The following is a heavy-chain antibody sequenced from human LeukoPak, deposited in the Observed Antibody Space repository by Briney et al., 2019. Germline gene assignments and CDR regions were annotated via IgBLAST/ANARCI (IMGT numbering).Heavy chain of an antibody. J-gene: IGHJ4*02. CDR3: ARIVPYYFDY. CDR2: IYYSGST. D-gene: IGHD2-21*01. Sequence: SETLSLTCTVSGGSISSGGYYWSWIRQHPGKGLEWVGYIYYSGSTYYSPSLKSRVTISVDTSKNQFSLKLSSVTAADTAVYYCARIVPYYFDYWGQGTLVTVSS. CDR1: GGSISSGGYY. V-gene: IGHV4-31*03.